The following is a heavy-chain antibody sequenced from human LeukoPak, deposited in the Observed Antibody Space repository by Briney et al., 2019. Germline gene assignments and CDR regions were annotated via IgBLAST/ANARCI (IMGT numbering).Heavy chain of an antibody. CDR1: GITLSNYG. D-gene: IGHD2-15*01. CDR3: AKRGVVIRAVLVVGFHKEAYYFDS. J-gene: IGHJ4*02. CDR2: ISDRGGST. Sequence: GGSLRLSCVVSGITLSNYGMSWVRQAPGKGLEWVAGISDRGGSTNYADSVKGRFTISRDNPKNTLYLQMDSLRSEDTAVYFCAKRGVVIRAVLVVGFHKEAYYFDSWGQGALVTVSS. V-gene: IGHV3-23*01.